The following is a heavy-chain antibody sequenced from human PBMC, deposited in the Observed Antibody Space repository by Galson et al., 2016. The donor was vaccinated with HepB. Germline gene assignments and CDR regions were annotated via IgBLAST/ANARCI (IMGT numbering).Heavy chain of an antibody. V-gene: IGHV3-7*01. CDR3: ARFWQTTKKFDP. Sequence: SLRLSCAASGFTFSSFWMRWVRQAPGKGLELVANIKLDGREKYYVDSVKGRFTISRDNAKNSVYLQMNRLRAEDTAVYYCARFWQTTKKFDPLGQGTLVPGS. CDR2: IKLDGREK. D-gene: IGHD1-14*01. CDR1: GFTFSSFW. J-gene: IGHJ5*02.